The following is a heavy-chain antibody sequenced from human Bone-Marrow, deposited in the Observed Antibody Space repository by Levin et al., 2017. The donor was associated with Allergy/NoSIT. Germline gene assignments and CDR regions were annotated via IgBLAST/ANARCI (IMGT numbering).Heavy chain of an antibody. Sequence: RAGGSLRLSCTASGFTFSTYGMNWVRQAPGKGLEWVSSISSSSDYIYYADSVKGRFTISRDNAKNSLSLQMNSLRAEDTAIYFCARDRTYGILTNYGMDVWGQGTTASVSS. V-gene: IGHV3-21*01. D-gene: IGHD3-9*01. CDR2: ISSSSDYI. CDR1: GFTFSTYG. CDR3: ARDRTYGILTNYGMDV. J-gene: IGHJ6*02.